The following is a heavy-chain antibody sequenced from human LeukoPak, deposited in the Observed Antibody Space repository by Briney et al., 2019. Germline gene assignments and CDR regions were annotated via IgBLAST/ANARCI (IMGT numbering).Heavy chain of an antibody. V-gene: IGHV4-59*08. CDR1: GGSISSYY. Sequence: RTSETLSLTCTVSGGSISSYYWSWIRQPPGKGLEWIGYISNIGSTNYNPSLKSRVTISVDTSKNQFSLKLTSVTAADTAVYYYARHLKRAFDPWGQGTLVTVSS. J-gene: IGHJ5*02. D-gene: IGHD3-9*01. CDR3: ARHLKRAFDP. CDR2: ISNIGST.